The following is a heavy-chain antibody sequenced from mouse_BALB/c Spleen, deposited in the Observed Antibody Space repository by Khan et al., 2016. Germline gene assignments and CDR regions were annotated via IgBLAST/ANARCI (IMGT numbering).Heavy chain of an antibody. CDR1: GYSITSDYA. Sequence: EVQLQESGPGLVKPSQSLSLTCTVTGYSITSDYAWNWIRQFPGNKLEWMGYISYSGSNSYNPSLKSRISITRDTSKNQFFLQLNSVTTEDTATYYCARSPYYYGSSYWYFDVWGAGTTVTVSS. D-gene: IGHD1-1*01. V-gene: IGHV3-2*02. CDR2: ISYSGSN. J-gene: IGHJ1*01. CDR3: ARSPYYYGSSYWYFDV.